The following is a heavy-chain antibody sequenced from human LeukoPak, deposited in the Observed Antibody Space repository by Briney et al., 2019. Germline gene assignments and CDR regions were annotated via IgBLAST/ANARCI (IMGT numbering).Heavy chain of an antibody. D-gene: IGHD1-26*01. CDR1: GFTFSSYW. CDR2: IIQGGSEK. CDR3: AREGREGSGMDV. Sequence: PGGSLRLSCAASGFTFSSYWMTWVRQAPGKGLEWVANIIQGGSEKHYVDSVKGRFTISRDDAKNSLYLQMNSLRAEDTAVYYCAREGREGSGMDVWGKGTTVTVSS. J-gene: IGHJ6*04. V-gene: IGHV3-7*01.